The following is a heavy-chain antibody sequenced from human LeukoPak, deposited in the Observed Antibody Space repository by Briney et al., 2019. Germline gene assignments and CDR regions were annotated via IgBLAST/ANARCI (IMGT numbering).Heavy chain of an antibody. CDR2: IYHRGST. V-gene: IGHV4-30-2*01. D-gene: IGHD6-19*01. CDR1: GGSISSGGYS. J-gene: IGHJ6*02. CDR3: ARHLWFRDSSGWYEEYYGMDV. Sequence: PSQTLSLTCAVSGGSISSGGYSWSWIRQPPGKGLEWIGYIYHRGSTYYNPSLKSRVTISVDTSKNQFSLKLSSVTAADTAVYYCARHLWFRDSSGWYEEYYGMDVWGQGTTVTVSS.